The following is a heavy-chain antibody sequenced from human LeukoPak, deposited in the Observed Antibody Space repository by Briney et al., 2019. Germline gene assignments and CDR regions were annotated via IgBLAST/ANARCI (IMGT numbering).Heavy chain of an antibody. CDR2: INPGSGGT. Sequence: GASVKVSCKASGYTFNGYYMYWVRQAPGQGFEWVGRINPGSGGTNYVQRVQRRGTMTKDTSTTTAYMELSGLRSDDTAVYYCARDSSAVLNFFVYWGQGTLVTVSS. CDR3: ARDSSAVLNFFVY. CDR1: GYTFNGYY. D-gene: IGHD6-6*01. J-gene: IGHJ4*02. V-gene: IGHV1-2*06.